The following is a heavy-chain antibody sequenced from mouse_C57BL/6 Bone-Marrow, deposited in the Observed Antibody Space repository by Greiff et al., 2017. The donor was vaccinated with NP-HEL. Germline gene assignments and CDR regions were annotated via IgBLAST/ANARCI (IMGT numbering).Heavy chain of an antibody. J-gene: IGHJ1*03. D-gene: IGHD4-1*01. CDR1: GFTFSSYA. CDR3: ARDGDGTRWYFDV. Sequence: EVQLVESGGGLVKPGGSLKLSCAASGFTFSSYAMSWVRQTPEKRLEWVATISDGGSYTYYPDNVKGRFTISRDNAKNNLYLQMSHLKSEDTAMYYCARDGDGTRWYFDVWGTGTTVTVSS. V-gene: IGHV5-4*01. CDR2: ISDGGSYT.